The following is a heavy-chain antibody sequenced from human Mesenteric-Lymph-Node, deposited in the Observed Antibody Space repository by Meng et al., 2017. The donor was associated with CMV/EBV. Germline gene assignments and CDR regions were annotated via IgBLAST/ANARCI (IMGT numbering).Heavy chain of an antibody. CDR3: ARVGSTYYNYYYGMDV. CDR1: GYSISSGYY. CDR2: IYYTGST. Sequence: SETLSLTCTVSGYSISSGYYWGWIRQPPGKGLEWIGYIYYTGSTNYNPSLKSRVTISVDTSKNQFSLQVTSVTAADTAVYYCARVGSTYYNYYYGMDVWGQGTTVTVSS. J-gene: IGHJ6*02. D-gene: IGHD2-2*01. V-gene: IGHV4-61*01.